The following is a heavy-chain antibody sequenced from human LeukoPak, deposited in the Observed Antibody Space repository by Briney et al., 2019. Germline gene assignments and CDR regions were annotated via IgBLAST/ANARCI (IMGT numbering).Heavy chain of an antibody. D-gene: IGHD4-17*01. CDR2: IYYTGST. Sequence: SECLSLTCTVSGGSISSSSYYWGWIRQPPGKGLEWIGIIYYTGSTYYNPSLKSRVTISVDTSKNQFSLKLSSVTAADTAVYYCARHETTVPYFDYWGQGTLVTVSS. J-gene: IGHJ4*01. CDR3: ARHETTVPYFDY. V-gene: IGHV4-39*01. CDR1: GGSISSSSYY.